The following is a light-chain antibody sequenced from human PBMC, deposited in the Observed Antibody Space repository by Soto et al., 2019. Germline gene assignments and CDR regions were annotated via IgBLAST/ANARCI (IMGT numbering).Light chain of an antibody. J-gene: IGLJ2*01. Sequence: QSVLTQPPSASGTPGQRVTISCSGSSSNIGSNPVNWYQQLPGMAPKPLIYSNNQRPSGVPDRFSGSKSGTSASLAISGLQSEDDGDYYCAAWDDRLNGRVVFGGGTKLTVL. CDR2: SNN. CDR1: SSNIGSNP. V-gene: IGLV1-44*01. CDR3: AAWDDRLNGRVV.